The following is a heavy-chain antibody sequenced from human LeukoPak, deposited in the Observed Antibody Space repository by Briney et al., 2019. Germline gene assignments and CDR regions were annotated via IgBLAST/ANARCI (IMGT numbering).Heavy chain of an antibody. J-gene: IGHJ4*01. V-gene: IGHV3-15*05. CDR3: VRSAFLTTEFYFDY. D-gene: IGHD4-11*01. CDR1: GFTSSNAW. CDR2: IKRKIDGGTT. Sequence: PGGSLRLSCVASGFTSSNAWMNWVRQAPGKGLEWVGRIKRKIDGGTTDYAAPVKGRFTISRDDSENTLYLQMNSLRAEDTAVYYCVRSAFLTTEFYFDYWGHGTLVTVSS.